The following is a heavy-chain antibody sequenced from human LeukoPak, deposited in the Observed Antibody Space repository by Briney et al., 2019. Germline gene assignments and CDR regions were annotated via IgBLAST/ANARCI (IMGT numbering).Heavy chain of an antibody. CDR3: ATAIPAFRFDY. CDR1: GFTFSSYA. CDR2: ISSSSSTI. Sequence: GGSLRLSCAASGFTFSSYAMHWVRQAPGKGLEWVSYISSSSSTIYYADSVKGRFTISRDNAKNSLYLQMNSLRAEDTAVYYCATAIPAFRFDYWGQGTLVTVSS. D-gene: IGHD2-2*01. V-gene: IGHV3-48*01. J-gene: IGHJ4*02.